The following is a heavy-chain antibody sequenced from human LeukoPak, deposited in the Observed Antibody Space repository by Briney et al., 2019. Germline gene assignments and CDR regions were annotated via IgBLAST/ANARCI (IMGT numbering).Heavy chain of an antibody. V-gene: IGHV4-30-2*01. D-gene: IGHD3-22*01. J-gene: IGHJ4*02. CDR1: GGSISSGGYY. CDR3: ARGGKPNYYDSSGYYY. CDR2: IYHSGST. Sequence: PSETLSLTCTVSGGSISSGGYYWSWIRQPPGKGLEWIGYIYHSGSTYYNLSLKSRVTISVDRSKNQFSLKLSSVTAADTAVYYCARGGKPNYYDSSGYYYWGQGTLVTVSS.